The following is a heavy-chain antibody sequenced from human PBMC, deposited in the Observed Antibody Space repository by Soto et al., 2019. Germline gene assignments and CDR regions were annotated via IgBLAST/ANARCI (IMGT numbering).Heavy chain of an antibody. CDR3: AKSIGYCSSISCYGRGYYYYYYGMDV. V-gene: IGHV3-23*01. Sequence: GGSLRLSCAASGFTFSSYAMSWVRQAPGKGLEWVSAISGSGGSTYYADSVKGRFTISRDNSKNTLYLQMNSLRAEDTAVYYCAKSIGYCSSISCYGRGYYYYYYGMDVWGQGTTVTVSS. D-gene: IGHD2-2*01. J-gene: IGHJ6*02. CDR2: ISGSGGST. CDR1: GFTFSSYA.